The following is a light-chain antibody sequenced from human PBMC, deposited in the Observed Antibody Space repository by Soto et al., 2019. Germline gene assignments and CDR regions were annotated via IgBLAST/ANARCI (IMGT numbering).Light chain of an antibody. CDR2: SIS. V-gene: IGKV3-20*01. CDR1: ETITCRS. CDR3: QQFQNSRT. J-gene: IGKJ1*01. Sequence: IGLTQSPGTLSLSPGERATLSCRTSETITCRSLAWYQQKPGQAPRVISTSISNRATGIPDRFSGSGSGADFTLNITRLEPEDFSVYYCQQFQNSRTCGQGPRVEI.